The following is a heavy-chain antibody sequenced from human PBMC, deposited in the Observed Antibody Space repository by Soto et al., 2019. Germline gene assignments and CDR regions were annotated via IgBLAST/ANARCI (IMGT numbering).Heavy chain of an antibody. CDR1: GYTFTGYY. Sequence: GASVKVSCKASGYTFTGYYMHWVRQAPGQGLEWMGWINPNSGGTNYAQKFQGWVTMTRDTSISTAYMELSRLRSDDTAVYYCASDRATVTSITYYFDYWGQGTLVTVSS. CDR2: INPNSGGT. D-gene: IGHD4-17*01. V-gene: IGHV1-2*04. J-gene: IGHJ4*02. CDR3: ASDRATVTSITYYFDY.